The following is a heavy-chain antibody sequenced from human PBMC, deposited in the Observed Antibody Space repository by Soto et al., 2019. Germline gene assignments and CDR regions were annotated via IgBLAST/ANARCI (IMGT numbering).Heavy chain of an antibody. CDR3: VDGYPRVVFDY. Sequence: PSEALSLTYSVSGGSLGRCSYYWGWLRHPPGKGVEWIGNIYDSGSTPYNPSLKSRVTISLDTSKTQVSLKVSSVTAADTVLYFCVDGYPRVVFDYWGQGTLVTVSS. CDR2: IYDSGST. D-gene: IGHD5-18*01. V-gene: IGHV4-39*01. CDR1: GGSLGRCSYY. J-gene: IGHJ4*02.